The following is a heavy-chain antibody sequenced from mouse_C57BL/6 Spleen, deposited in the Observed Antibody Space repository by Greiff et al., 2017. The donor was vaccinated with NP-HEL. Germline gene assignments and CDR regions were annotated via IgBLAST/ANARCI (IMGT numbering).Heavy chain of an antibody. D-gene: IGHD2-3*01. Sequence: QVQLQQSGAELVRPGASVTLSCKASGYTSTDYEMHWVKQTPVHGLEWIGAIDPETGGTAYNQKFKGKAILTADKSSSTAYMELRSLTSEDSAVYYCTRASFYDGYDYWGQGTTLTVSS. V-gene: IGHV1-15*01. CDR2: IDPETGGT. CDR3: TRASFYDGYDY. CDR1: GYTSTDYE. J-gene: IGHJ2*01.